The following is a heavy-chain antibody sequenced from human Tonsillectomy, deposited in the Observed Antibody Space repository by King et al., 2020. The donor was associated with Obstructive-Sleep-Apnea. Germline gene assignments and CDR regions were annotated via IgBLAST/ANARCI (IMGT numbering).Heavy chain of an antibody. CDR2: MNPNSGNT. CDR3: ARGSSRSFDI. Sequence: VQLVESGAEVKKPGASVKVSCKASGYTFSSAEIHWVRQAPGQGLEWMGWMNPNSGNTAYVQTFQGRVTMTRNPSINTAYMELSSLRSTDTAVYFCARGSSRSFDIWGQGTLVTVSS. V-gene: IGHV1-8*01. D-gene: IGHD6-13*01. CDR1: GYTFSSAE. J-gene: IGHJ4*02.